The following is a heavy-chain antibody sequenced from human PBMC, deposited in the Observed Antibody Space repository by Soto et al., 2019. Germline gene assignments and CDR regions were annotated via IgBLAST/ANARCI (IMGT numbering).Heavy chain of an antibody. D-gene: IGHD3-16*01. J-gene: IGHJ6*02. CDR3: ATGGILTRDYYYYGMDV. CDR1: GYSFTSYW. V-gene: IGHV5-10-1*01. Sequence: PGESLKISCKGSGYSFTSYWISWVRQMPGKGLEWMGRIDPSDSYTNYSPSFQGHVTISADKSISTAYLQWSSLKASDTAMYYCATGGILTRDYYYYGMDVWGQGTTVTVSS. CDR2: IDPSDSYT.